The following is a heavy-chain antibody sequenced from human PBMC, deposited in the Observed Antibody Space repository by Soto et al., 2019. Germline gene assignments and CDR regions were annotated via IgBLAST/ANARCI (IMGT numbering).Heavy chain of an antibody. J-gene: IGHJ4*02. CDR2: IYYSGST. D-gene: IGHD2-15*01. V-gene: IGHV4-31*03. CDR3: ARVPIYCSGGRCYSFDY. Sequence: QVQLQESGPGLVKPSQTLSLTCTVSGGSISSGDYYWSWIRQHPGKGLEWIGYIYYSGSTYYNPSLKSRVTISVDTSKNQFSLMLSSVTAADTGVYYCARVPIYCSGGRCYSFDYWGQGTLVTVSS. CDR1: GGSISSGDYY.